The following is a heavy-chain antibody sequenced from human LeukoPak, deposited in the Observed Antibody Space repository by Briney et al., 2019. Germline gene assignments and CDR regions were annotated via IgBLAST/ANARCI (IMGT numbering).Heavy chain of an antibody. Sequence: PGGSLRLSCAASGFTFSSYWMHWVRQAPGKGLVWVSRINRDGSTINYADSVKGRFTISRDNAKNTLFLQMNSLRAEDTALYYCAGHFEDYEALWGQGTPVTISS. CDR1: GFTFSSYW. CDR3: AGHFEDYEAL. CDR2: INRDGSTI. D-gene: IGHD3-22*01. V-gene: IGHV3-74*01. J-gene: IGHJ4*02.